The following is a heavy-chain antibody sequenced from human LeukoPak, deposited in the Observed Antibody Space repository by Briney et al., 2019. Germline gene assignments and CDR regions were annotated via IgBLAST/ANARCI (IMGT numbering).Heavy chain of an antibody. Sequence: PSETLSLTCTVSGGSISSSSYYWGWIRQPPGKGLEWIGSIYYTGSTYYNPSLKSRVTISVDTSKNQFSLKLSSVTAADTAVYYCARRLRYSSSYYMDVWGKGTTVTISS. CDR1: GGSISSSSYY. J-gene: IGHJ6*03. V-gene: IGHV4-39*01. CDR2: IYYTGST. D-gene: IGHD6-6*01. CDR3: ARRLRYSSSYYMDV.